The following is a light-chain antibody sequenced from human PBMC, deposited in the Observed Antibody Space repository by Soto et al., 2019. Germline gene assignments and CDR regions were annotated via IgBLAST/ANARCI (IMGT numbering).Light chain of an antibody. CDR1: SSNIGAGYP. J-gene: IGLJ1*01. CDR2: GNT. CDR3: QSYDSSLSGYV. Sequence: QFVLTQPPSVSGAPGQRITISCTGSSSNIGAGYPVHWYQQLPGTAPKLLIFGNTIRPSGVPDRFSGSRSGLAITGLQAEDEADYYCQSYDSSLSGYVFGTGTKVTVL. V-gene: IGLV1-40*01.